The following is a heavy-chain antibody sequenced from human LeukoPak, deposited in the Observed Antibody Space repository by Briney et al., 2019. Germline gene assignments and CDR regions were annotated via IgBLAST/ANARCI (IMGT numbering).Heavy chain of an antibody. V-gene: IGHV3-74*01. J-gene: IGHJ4*02. Sequence: GGSLRLSCAASGFTFSSNWMHWVRQAPGQGLVWVSRINEDGSTTNYADSVKGRFTISRDNAKNTLYLQMNSLRAEDTAVYYCVRDLGGRSGHWGQGTLVTASS. D-gene: IGHD1-26*01. CDR3: VRDLGGRSGH. CDR1: GFTFSSNW. CDR2: INEDGSTT.